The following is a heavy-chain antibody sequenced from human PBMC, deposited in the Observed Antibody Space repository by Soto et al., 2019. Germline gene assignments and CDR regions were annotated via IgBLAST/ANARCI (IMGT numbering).Heavy chain of an antibody. Sequence: GGSLRLSCAASGFTFSSYAMHWVRQAPGKGLEWVAVISYDGSNKYYADSVKGRFTISRDNSKNTLYLQMNSLRAEDTAVYYCARGGTIFGVVTYFDYWGQGTLVTSPQ. CDR2: ISYDGSNK. CDR1: GFTFSSYA. D-gene: IGHD3-3*01. CDR3: ARGGTIFGVVTYFDY. J-gene: IGHJ4*02. V-gene: IGHV3-30-3*01.